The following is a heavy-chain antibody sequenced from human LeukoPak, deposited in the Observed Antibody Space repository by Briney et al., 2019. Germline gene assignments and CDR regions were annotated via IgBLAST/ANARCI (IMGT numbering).Heavy chain of an antibody. CDR3: ARSRLGYCSSTSCSGWYYYYGMDV. D-gene: IGHD2-2*01. Sequence: SVKVSCKASGYTFTSYYMHWVRQAPGQGLEWMGGIIPIFGTANYAQKFQGRVTITADESTSTAYMELSSLRSEDTAVYYCARSRLGYCSSTSCSGWYYYYGMDVWGQGTTVTVSS. J-gene: IGHJ6*02. CDR2: IIPIFGTA. V-gene: IGHV1-69*13. CDR1: GYTFTSYY.